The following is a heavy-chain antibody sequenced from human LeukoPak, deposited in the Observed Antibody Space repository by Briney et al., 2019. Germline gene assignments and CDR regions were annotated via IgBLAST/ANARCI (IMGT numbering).Heavy chain of an antibody. CDR2: INHSGST. CDR1: GGSFSGYY. Sequence: PSETLSLTCAVYGGSFSGYYWSWIRQPPGKGLEWIGEINHSGSTNYNPSLKSRVTISVDTSKNQFSLKLSSVTAADTAVYHCARGPARRLRRPLDAFDIWGQGTMVTVSS. D-gene: IGHD4-17*01. CDR3: ARGPARRLRRPLDAFDI. J-gene: IGHJ3*02. V-gene: IGHV4-34*01.